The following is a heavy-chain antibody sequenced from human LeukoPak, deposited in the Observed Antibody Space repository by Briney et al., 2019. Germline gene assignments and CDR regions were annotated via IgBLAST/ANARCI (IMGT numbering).Heavy chain of an antibody. CDR2: ISGSGGST. V-gene: IGHV3-23*01. Sequence: PGGSLRLSCAASGFTFSSYAMSWVRQAPGKGLEWVSAISGSGGSTYYADSVKGRFTISRDNSKSTLYLQMNSLRAEDTAVYYCAKLLSGYDYVWGSLDYWGQGTLVTVSS. D-gene: IGHD3-16*01. J-gene: IGHJ4*02. CDR3: AKLLSGYDYVWGSLDY. CDR1: GFTFSSYA.